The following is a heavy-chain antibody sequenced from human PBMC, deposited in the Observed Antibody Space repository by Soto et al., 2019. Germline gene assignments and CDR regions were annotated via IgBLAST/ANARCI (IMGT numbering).Heavy chain of an antibody. CDR1: GYTFTSYA. Sequence: GASVKVSCKASGYTFTSYAMHWVRQAPGQRLEWMGWINVGNGNTKYSQKFQGRVTITRDTSASTAYMELSSLRSEDTAVYYCARDGEGESSPLYYYYGMDVWGQGTTVTVSS. D-gene: IGHD6-13*01. CDR3: ARDGEGESSPLYYYYGMDV. V-gene: IGHV1-3*01. CDR2: INVGNGNT. J-gene: IGHJ6*02.